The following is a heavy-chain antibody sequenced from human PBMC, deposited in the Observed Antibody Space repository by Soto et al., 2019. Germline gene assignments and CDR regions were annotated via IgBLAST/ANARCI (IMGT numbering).Heavy chain of an antibody. D-gene: IGHD3-16*01. CDR3: ATERHTHTTSGGSGMDV. CDR2: IYYSGSN. J-gene: IGHJ6*02. V-gene: IGHV4-31*03. CDR1: CGSISSGGYY. Sequence: SEPLCLTCTVSCGSISSGGYYWSWIRQHPGNGPEWIGYIYYSGSNYYTPSLTTRLTIPLATSNTQFSLKLSSVTAAATALYYCATERHTHTTSGGSGMDVWHPGTTLPVS.